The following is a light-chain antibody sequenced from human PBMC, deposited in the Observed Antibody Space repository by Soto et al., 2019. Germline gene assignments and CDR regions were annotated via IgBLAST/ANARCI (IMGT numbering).Light chain of an antibody. V-gene: IGKV3-15*01. CDR1: QSVSNN. CDR2: DAS. J-gene: IGKJ1*01. Sequence: ILMTQSPATLSVSPGERATLSCRASQSVSNNLAGYQQKPGQAPRLLIYDASTRATGIPARFSGSGSGTEFTLTISGLQSEDFAVYYCQQYNNWPPWTVGQGTKVEIK. CDR3: QQYNNWPPWT.